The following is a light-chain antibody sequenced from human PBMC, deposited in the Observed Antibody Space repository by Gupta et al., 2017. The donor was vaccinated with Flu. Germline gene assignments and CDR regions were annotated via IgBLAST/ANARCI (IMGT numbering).Light chain of an antibody. V-gene: IGKV1-39*01. CDR1: QSISSY. Sequence: GDRVTITCRASQSISSYLNLYQQKPGKAPKLLIYAASSLQSGVPSRFSGSGSGTDFTLTISSLQPEEFATYYCQQSYSAPYTFGQGTKLETK. CDR2: AAS. J-gene: IGKJ2*01. CDR3: QQSYSAPYT.